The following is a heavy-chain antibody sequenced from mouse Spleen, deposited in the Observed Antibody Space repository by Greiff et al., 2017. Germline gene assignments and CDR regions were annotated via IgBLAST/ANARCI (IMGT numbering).Heavy chain of an antibody. Sequence: VQLQQSGPELVKPGDSVKISCKASGYSFTGYFMNWVMQSHGKSLEWIGRINPYNGDTFYNQKFKGKATLTVDKSSSTAHMELRSLTSEDSAVYYCARAGYGNYEAWFAYWGQGTLVTVSA. CDR3: ARAGYGNYEAWFAY. J-gene: IGHJ3*01. V-gene: IGHV1-20*01. D-gene: IGHD2-10*02. CDR2: INPYNGDT. CDR1: GYSFTGYF.